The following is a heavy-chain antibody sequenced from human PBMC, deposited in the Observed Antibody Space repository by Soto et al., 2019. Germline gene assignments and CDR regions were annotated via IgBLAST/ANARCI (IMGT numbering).Heavy chain of an antibody. CDR3: ALIKDCSRTDXFLASFDP. V-gene: IGHV2-26*01. D-gene: IGHD2-2*01. CDR1: GLSLSTAKLG. CDR2: IFSNDDK. J-gene: IGHJ5*02. Sequence: SGPTLVNPTETLTLTCTVSGLSLSTAKLGVSWIHQPPGKALEWLAHIFSNDDKSYSTSLDRRLTISKDTSKSQVVLTMTNLDPVDSGTYYCALIKDCSRTDXFLASFDPWGQGTLVTVSS.